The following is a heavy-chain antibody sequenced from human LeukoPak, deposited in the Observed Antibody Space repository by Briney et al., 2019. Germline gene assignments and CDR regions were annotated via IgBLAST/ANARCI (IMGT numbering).Heavy chain of an antibody. CDR2: NYYSGST. J-gene: IGHJ4*02. Sequence: ETLSLTCTGSGGSISSYYWSWIRQPPGKGLEWIGYNYYSGSTSYNPSLKSRVTISVDTSKNQFSLKLSSVTAADTAVYYCARDRNTFDYWGQGTLVTVSS. CDR3: ARDRNTFDY. V-gene: IGHV4-59*01. CDR1: GGSISSYY.